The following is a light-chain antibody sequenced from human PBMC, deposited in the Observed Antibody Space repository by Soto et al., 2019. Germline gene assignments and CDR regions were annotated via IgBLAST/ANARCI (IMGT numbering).Light chain of an antibody. V-gene: IGLV2-8*01. CDR3: SSYGGSNTLVV. CDR2: EVS. CDR1: SSDVGGYNY. Sequence: QSVLTQPPSASGSPGQSVTISCTGTSSDVGGYNYVSWYQQHPGNAPKLMIYEVSKRPSGVPDRFSCSKYGNTASLTVSGLQAEEEADYYCSSYGGSNTLVVFGGGTKLTVL. J-gene: IGLJ2*01.